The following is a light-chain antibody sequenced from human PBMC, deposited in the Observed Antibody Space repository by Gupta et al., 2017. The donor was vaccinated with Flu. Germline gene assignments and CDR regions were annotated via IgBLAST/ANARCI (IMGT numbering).Light chain of an antibody. V-gene: IGKV3-15*01. J-gene: IGKJ4*01. CDR2: GAS. Sequence: EIVMTQYTATLSVSPGERVSLSCRDSQNVNSNLAWYQQKPGQPTRLLIYGASLRATGVPARFSGTGSGTDFTLTVSRLQSEDSAVYYCQQYHLWPPLTFGGGTKVEI. CDR1: QNVNSN. CDR3: QQYHLWPPLT.